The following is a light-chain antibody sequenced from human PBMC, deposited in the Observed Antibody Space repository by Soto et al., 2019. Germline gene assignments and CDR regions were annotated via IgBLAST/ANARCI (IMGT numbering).Light chain of an antibody. Sequence: QSVLTQPPSVSGAPGQRVTISCTGSSSNIGAGYDVHWYQQLPGTAPKLLIYGNSNRPSGVPDRFSGSKSRTSASLAITGLQAEDESDYDCQSYDSSLSGVVFGGGTKVTVL. CDR3: QSYDSSLSGVV. CDR1: SSNIGAGYD. J-gene: IGLJ2*01. CDR2: GNS. V-gene: IGLV1-40*01.